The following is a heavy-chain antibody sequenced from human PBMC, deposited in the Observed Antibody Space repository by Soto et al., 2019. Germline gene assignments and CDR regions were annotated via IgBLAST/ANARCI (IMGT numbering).Heavy chain of an antibody. Sequence: ASVKVSCKASGYTFTSYSMHWLRQAPGQGLEWMGIINPSGGSTSYAQKFQGRVTMTRDTSTSTVYMELSSLRSEDTAVYYCARDVTPITGDVFPDWYFDLWGRGTLVTVSS. V-gene: IGHV1-46*01. J-gene: IGHJ2*01. CDR3: ARDVTPITGDVFPDWYFDL. CDR1: GYTFTSYS. CDR2: INPSGGST. D-gene: IGHD7-27*01.